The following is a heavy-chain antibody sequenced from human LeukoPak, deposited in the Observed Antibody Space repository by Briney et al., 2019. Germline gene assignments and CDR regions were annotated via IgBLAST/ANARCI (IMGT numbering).Heavy chain of an antibody. V-gene: IGHV1-46*01. J-gene: IGHJ4*02. CDR1: GYTFTSYY. CDR2: INPSGGST. Sequence: ASVKVSCKASGYTFTSYYMHWVRQAPGQGLEWMGIINPSGGSTSYAQKFQGRVTMTRDTSTSTVYMELSSLRSEDTAVYYCAREVPSHSSGWYYFDYWGQGTLVTVCS. D-gene: IGHD6-19*01. CDR3: AREVPSHSSGWYYFDY.